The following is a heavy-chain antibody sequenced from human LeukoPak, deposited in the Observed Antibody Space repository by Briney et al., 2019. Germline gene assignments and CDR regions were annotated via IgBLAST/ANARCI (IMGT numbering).Heavy chain of an antibody. V-gene: IGHV4-59*08. J-gene: IGHJ5*02. D-gene: IGHD3-16*01. CDR3: AGSGSYGPFDP. CDR1: GGSIINYY. CDR2: IHYIGIT. Sequence: PSETLSLTCSISGGSIINYYWNWIRQPPGKGLEWIGCIHYIGITNYNPSLKSRVTISADTSKNQFSLKLTSVTAADTAVYYCAGSGSYGPFDPWGQGTLVTVSS.